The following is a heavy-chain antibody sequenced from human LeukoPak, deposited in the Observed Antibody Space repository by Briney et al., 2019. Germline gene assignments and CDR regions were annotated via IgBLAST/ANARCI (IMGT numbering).Heavy chain of an antibody. CDR1: GFTFSSYA. Sequence: GGSLRLSCAASGFTFSSYAMSWVRQAPGKGLEWVSSISSSSYIYYADSVKGRFTISRDNAKNSLYLQMNSLKTEDTAVYYCTTELRYFDWLLTTNDYWGQGTLVTVSS. CDR2: ISSSSYI. D-gene: IGHD3-9*01. V-gene: IGHV3-21*03. J-gene: IGHJ4*02. CDR3: TTELRYFDWLLTTNDY.